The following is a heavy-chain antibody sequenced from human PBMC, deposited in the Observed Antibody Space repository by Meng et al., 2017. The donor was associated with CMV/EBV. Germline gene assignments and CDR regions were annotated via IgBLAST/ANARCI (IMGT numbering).Heavy chain of an antibody. CDR2: ISSSGSTI. V-gene: IGHV3-11*01. CDR3: ARDIPLARASAAIAPRKIYYGMDV. J-gene: IGHJ6*02. CDR1: GFTFSDYY. D-gene: IGHD2-2*02. Sequence: SCAASGFTFSDYYMSWIRQAPGKGLEWVSYISSSGSTIYYADSVKGRFTISRDNAKNSLYLQMNSLRAEDTAVYYCARDIPLARASAAIAPRKIYYGMDVWGQGTTVTVSS.